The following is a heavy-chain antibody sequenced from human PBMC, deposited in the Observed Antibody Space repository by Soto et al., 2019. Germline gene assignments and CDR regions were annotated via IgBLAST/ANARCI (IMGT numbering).Heavy chain of an antibody. CDR3: TRDWAGTYGLDV. D-gene: IGHD3-16*01. V-gene: IGHV6-1*01. CDR2: TYYRSKWYN. J-gene: IGHJ6*02. Sequence: SQTLSLTCAISGDSVSSNRAAWNWIRQSPSRGLEWLGRTYYRSKWYNDYADSVKSRITINPDISKNQFSLQLNSVTPEDTAVYYCTRDWAGTYGLDVWGQGTTVTVSS. CDR1: GDSVSSNRAA.